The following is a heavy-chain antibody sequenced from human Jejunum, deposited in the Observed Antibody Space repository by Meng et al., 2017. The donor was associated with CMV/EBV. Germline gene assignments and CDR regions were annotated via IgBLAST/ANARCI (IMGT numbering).Heavy chain of an antibody. CDR2: INGKSGDP. CDR3: ARFTVATGAY. CDR1: GYQFSEYN. V-gene: IGHV1-2*02. D-gene: IGHD4-17*01. Sequence: SCKDSGYQFSEYNVNWVGQGPGTGLEWMGRINGKSGDPKYAKKFQGRVNMTRDTSISKSYMELSSLTSDEPAIYYCARFTVATGAYWGQGTLVTVSS. J-gene: IGHJ4*02.